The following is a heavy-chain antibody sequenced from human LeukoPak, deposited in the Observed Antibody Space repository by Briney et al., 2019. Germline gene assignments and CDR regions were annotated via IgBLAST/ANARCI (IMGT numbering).Heavy chain of an antibody. CDR1: GGTFSSYA. V-gene: IGHV1-69*04. CDR2: IIPILGIA. J-gene: IGHJ4*02. D-gene: IGHD3-22*01. Sequence: SVKVSCKASGGTFSSYAISWVRQAPGQGLEWMGRIIPILGIANYAQKFQGRVTITADKSTSTAYMELSSLRSEDTAVYYCARGDPMYYYDSSGYYGTYDYWGQGTLVTVSS. CDR3: ARGDPMYYYDSSGYYGTYDY.